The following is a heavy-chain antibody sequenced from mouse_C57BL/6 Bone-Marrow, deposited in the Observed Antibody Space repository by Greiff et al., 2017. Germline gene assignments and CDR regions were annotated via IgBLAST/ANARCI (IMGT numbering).Heavy chain of an antibody. CDR1: GYTFTSYG. V-gene: IGHV1-81*01. D-gene: IGHD1-1*01. Sequence: VQLLQSGAELARPGASVKLSCKASGYTFTSYGISWVKQRTGQGLEWIGEIYPRSGNTYYNEKFKGKATLTADKSSSTAYMELSSLTSEDAADYCCARYYYGSSLLAYWGQGTLVTVSA. CDR2: IYPRSGNT. CDR3: ARYYYGSSLLAY. J-gene: IGHJ3*01.